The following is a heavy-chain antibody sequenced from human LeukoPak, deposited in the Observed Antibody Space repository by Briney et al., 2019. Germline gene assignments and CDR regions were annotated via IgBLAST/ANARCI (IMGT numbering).Heavy chain of an antibody. CDR3: AKDLYGDYDFDC. V-gene: IGHV1-69*06. CDR1: GGTFSSYA. D-gene: IGHD4-17*01. CDR2: IIPIFGTA. J-gene: IGHJ4*02. Sequence: SVKVSCKASGGTFSSYAISWVRQAPGQGLEWMGGIIPIFGTANYAQKFQGRVTITADKSTSTAYMELSSLRAEDTAIYYCAKDLYGDYDFDCWGRGTLVTVSS.